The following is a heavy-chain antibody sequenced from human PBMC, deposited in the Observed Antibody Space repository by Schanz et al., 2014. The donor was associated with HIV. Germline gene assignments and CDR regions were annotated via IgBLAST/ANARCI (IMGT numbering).Heavy chain of an antibody. V-gene: IGHV3-11*01. Sequence: VQLLESGGGLEQPGGSLRLSCAASGFIFSDYYMSWIRQAPGKGLEWVSYISSSGSTKYYADSVKGRFTISRDNAKNSLYLQMNSLRAEDTAIYHCGTYNYGSGHDYWGQGTLVTVSS. D-gene: IGHD3-10*01. CDR2: ISSSGSTK. J-gene: IGHJ4*02. CDR1: GFIFSDYY. CDR3: GTYNYGSGHDY.